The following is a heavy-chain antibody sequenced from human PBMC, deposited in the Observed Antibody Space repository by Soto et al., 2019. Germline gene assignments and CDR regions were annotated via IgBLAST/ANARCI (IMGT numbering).Heavy chain of an antibody. Sequence: PGGSLRLSCAALGFTGSNNYMNWLRQAPGKGLEWVSVVYDDGRTYYADSVKDRFTISRDNSKNTLYLQMNSLRAEDTAVYYCARYIPGVRYYGMDVWGQGTTVTVSS. CDR2: VYDDGRT. J-gene: IGHJ6*02. V-gene: IGHV3-66*01. D-gene: IGHD2-2*01. CDR1: GFTGSNNY. CDR3: ARYIPGVRYYGMDV.